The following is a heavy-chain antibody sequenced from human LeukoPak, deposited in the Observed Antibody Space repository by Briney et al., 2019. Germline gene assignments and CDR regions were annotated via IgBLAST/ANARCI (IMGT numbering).Heavy chain of an antibody. CDR3: AREREGPYGYLDY. CDR2: IYTSGST. CDR1: GGSISSYY. D-gene: IGHD4-17*01. Sequence: PSETLSLTCTVSGGSISSYYWSWIRQPPGKGLQWIGRIYTSGSTYYNPSLKSRVTISVDTSKNQFSLKLSSVTAADTAVYYCAREREGPYGYLDYWGQGILVTVSS. V-gene: IGHV4-4*08. J-gene: IGHJ4*02.